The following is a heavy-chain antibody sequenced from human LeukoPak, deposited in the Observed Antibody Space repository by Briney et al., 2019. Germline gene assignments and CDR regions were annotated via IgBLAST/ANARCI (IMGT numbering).Heavy chain of an antibody. CDR1: GFTFSSYG. D-gene: IGHD7-27*01. Sequence: GGSLRLSCAASGFTFSSYGMHWVRQAPGKGLEWVAVIWYDGSNKYYADSVKGRFTISRDNSKNTLYLQMNSLRAEDTAVYYCARDATGDGEVEYYFDYWGQGTLATVSS. V-gene: IGHV3-33*01. J-gene: IGHJ4*02. CDR2: IWYDGSNK. CDR3: ARDATGDGEVEYYFDY.